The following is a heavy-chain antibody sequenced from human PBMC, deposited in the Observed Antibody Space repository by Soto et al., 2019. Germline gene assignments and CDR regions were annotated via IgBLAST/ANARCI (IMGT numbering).Heavy chain of an antibody. CDR3: ARAMVRGVNFHYYYGMEV. D-gene: IGHD3-10*01. CDR1: GGSISSGGYY. J-gene: IGHJ6*02. Sequence: SETLSLTCSVSGGSISSGGYYWSWIRQPTEKGLEWIGYISYSGSTYYNSSLKSRVSISLDTSKNLFSLKLNSVSAADTAVYYCARAMVRGVNFHYYYGMEVWGQRNKVTVS. CDR2: ISYSGST. V-gene: IGHV4-30-4*01.